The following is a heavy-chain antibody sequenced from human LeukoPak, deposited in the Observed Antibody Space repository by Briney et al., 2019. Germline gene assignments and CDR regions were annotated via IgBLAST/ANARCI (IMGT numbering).Heavy chain of an antibody. J-gene: IGHJ4*02. CDR2: ISAYNGNT. D-gene: IGHD2-2*01. CDR3: ARNARVKTYCSSTSCSYFDY. V-gene: IGHV1-18*01. Sequence: GASVKVSCKASGYTFTSYGISWVRQAPGQGLEWMGWISAYNGNTNYAQKLQGRVTMTTDTSTSTAYMELRSLRSDDTAVYYCARNARVKTYCSSTSCSYFDYWGQGTLVTVSS. CDR1: GYTFTSYG.